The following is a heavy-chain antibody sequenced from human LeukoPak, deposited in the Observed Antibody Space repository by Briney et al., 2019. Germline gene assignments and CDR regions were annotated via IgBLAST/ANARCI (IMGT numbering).Heavy chain of an antibody. CDR3: ARMAAPWLDS. CDR1: GFTFNSYA. J-gene: IGHJ4*02. D-gene: IGHD5-24*01. CDR2: LSGSGGNT. V-gene: IGHV3-23*01. Sequence: GGSLSLSCAASGFTFNSYAMSWLRQAPGMGLEWVSALSGSGGNTYYADSVKGRFTISRDNSKTTLYLQKHTLRSGHTAVFHCARMAAPWLDSWGQGTLGTGSS.